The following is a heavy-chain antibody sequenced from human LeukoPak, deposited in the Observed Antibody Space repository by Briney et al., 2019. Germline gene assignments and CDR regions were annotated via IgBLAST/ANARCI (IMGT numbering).Heavy chain of an antibody. D-gene: IGHD3-3*01. CDR2: INWNGGST. J-gene: IGHJ4*02. Sequence: PGGSLRLSCAASGFTFDDYGMSWVRQAPGKGLEWVSGINWNGGSTGYADSVKGRFTISRDNAKNSLYLQMNSLRAEDTALYYCARDGHDFWSGYYSGPIVRYFDYWGQGTLVTVSS. CDR3: ARDGHDFWSGYYSGPIVRYFDY. V-gene: IGHV3-20*04. CDR1: GFTFDDYG.